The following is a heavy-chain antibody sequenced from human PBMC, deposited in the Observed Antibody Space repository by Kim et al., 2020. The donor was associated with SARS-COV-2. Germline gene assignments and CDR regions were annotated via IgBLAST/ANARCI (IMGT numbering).Heavy chain of an antibody. V-gene: IGHV3-23*01. J-gene: IGHJ4*02. CDR3: TKDREGTFDSTWGTPMSS. D-gene: IGHD3-16*01. Sequence: GGSLRLSCAASGFTFSSYDMNWVRQAPGKGLEWVAAIRGSGRGTYYADSVKDRFTISRDNSNNTLFLQMNSLRDDDTAVYYCTKDREGTFDSTWGTPMSSWGQGTVVTVSS. CDR1: GFTFSSYD. CDR2: IRGSGRGT.